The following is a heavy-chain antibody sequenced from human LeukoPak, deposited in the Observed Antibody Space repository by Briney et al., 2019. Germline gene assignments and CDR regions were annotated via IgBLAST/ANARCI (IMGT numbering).Heavy chain of an antibody. CDR1: GFTFSSYS. J-gene: IGHJ3*02. D-gene: IGHD3-3*01. CDR3: ARGGATTFGLWGNAFDI. V-gene: IGHV3-21*01. Sequence: GGSLRLSCAASGFTFSSYSMNWVRQAPGKGLEWVSSISSSSYIYYADSVKGRFTISRDNAKNSLYLQMNSLRAEDTAVYYCARGGATTFGLWGNAFDIWGQGTMVTVSP. CDR2: ISSSSYI.